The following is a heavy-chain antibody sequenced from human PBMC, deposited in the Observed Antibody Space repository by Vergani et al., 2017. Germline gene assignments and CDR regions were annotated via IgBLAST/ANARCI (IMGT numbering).Heavy chain of an antibody. Sequence: QVQLQESGPGLVKPSETLSLTCTVSGDSFISTDHHWGWIRQPPGKGLEWIGSMDYSGSTSYNPSLESRISISFETPKNQFSLRLTSVTAADTAVYYCASKGGACRAAYGHSYDFWGPGTLVGVSS. CDR1: GDSFISTDHH. CDR3: ASKGGACRAAYGHSYDF. D-gene: IGHD2-15*01. CDR2: MDYSGST. J-gene: IGHJ4*02. V-gene: IGHV4-39*01.